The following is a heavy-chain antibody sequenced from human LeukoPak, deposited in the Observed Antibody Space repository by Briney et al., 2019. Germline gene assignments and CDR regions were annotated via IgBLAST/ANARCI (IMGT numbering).Heavy chain of an antibody. V-gene: IGHV3-48*04. Sequence: GGSLRLSCAASGFTFSSYAMSWVRQAPGKGLEWVSYISSSGSTIYYADSVKGRFTISRDNAKNSLYLQMNSLRAEDTAVYYCATVVMGAFDIWGQGTMVTVSS. D-gene: IGHD2-15*01. CDR2: ISSSGSTI. CDR3: ATVVMGAFDI. CDR1: GFTFSSYA. J-gene: IGHJ3*02.